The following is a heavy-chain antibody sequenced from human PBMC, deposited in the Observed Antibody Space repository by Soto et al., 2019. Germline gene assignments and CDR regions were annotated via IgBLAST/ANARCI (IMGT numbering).Heavy chain of an antibody. CDR3: ARESEDLTSNFDY. V-gene: IGHV3-21*06. CDR2: ISSTTNYI. J-gene: IGHJ4*02. CDR1: GFTFTRYS. Sequence: GGSLRLSCAASGFTFTRYSMNWVRQAPGKGLEWVSSISSTTNYIYYGDSMKGRSTISRDNAKNSLYLEMNSLRAEDTAVYYCARESEDLTSNFDYWGQGTLVTVSS.